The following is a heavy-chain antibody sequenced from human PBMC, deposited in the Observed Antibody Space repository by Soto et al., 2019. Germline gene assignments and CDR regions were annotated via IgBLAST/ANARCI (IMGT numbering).Heavy chain of an antibody. Sequence: EVQLLESGGGLVQPGGSLRLSCAASGFTFSNYAMNWVRQAPGKGLEWVSTISGSGGSPYYADSVKGRFTITRDNSRNTLYLEMNRLRAGASAIYCGAKEGTSGYYYFDYWGQGTLFTFSS. V-gene: IGHV3-23*01. CDR1: GFTFSNYA. CDR3: AKEGTSGYYYFDY. D-gene: IGHD5-12*01. J-gene: IGHJ4*02. CDR2: ISGSGGSP.